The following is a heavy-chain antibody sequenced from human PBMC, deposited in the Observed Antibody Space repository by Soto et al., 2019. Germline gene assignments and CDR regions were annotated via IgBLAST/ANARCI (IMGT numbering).Heavy chain of an antibody. CDR1: RITFSSYS. CDR2: ISSSKTT. Sequence: EVQLVESGGGLVQPGESLRLSCTASRITFSSYSMNWVRQAPGKGLEWLSYISSSKTTYADSVKGRFTISRDNAKNSVYLQMNSMRDEDTAVYDCVGDQDVHTPMVHGNYWGRGTRVTVSS. J-gene: IGHJ4*02. CDR3: VGDQDVHTPMVHGNY. V-gene: IGHV3-48*02. D-gene: IGHD5-18*01.